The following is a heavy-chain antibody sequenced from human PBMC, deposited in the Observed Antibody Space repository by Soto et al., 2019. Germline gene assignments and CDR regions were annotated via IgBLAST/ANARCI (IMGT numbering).Heavy chain of an antibody. Sequence: PGGSLRLSCAASGFTFSDYYMSWIRQAPGKGLEWVSYISSSGSTIYYADSVKGRFTISRDNAKNSLYLQMNSLRAEDTAVYYCASGYYYGSGSYWRDYGMDVWGQGTTVTVSS. J-gene: IGHJ6*02. CDR1: GFTFSDYY. CDR2: ISSSGSTI. V-gene: IGHV3-11*01. D-gene: IGHD3-10*01. CDR3: ASGYYYGSGSYWRDYGMDV.